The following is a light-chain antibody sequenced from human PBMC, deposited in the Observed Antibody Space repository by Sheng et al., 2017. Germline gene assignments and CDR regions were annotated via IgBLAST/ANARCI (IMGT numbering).Light chain of an antibody. CDR3: LHDYGPPYG. J-gene: IGKJ2*03. CDR2: KAS. CDR1: QSIGSW. V-gene: IGKV1-5*03. Sequence: DIQMTQSPSTLSASAGDRVTITCRASQSIGSWLAWYQQKPGKAPILLIYKASTLQSGVPSRFSGSGSGTEFTLTISSLQPDDFASYYCLHDYGPPYGFGQGTKLEI.